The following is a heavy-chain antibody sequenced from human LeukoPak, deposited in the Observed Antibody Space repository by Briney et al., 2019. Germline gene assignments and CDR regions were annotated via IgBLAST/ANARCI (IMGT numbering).Heavy chain of an antibody. CDR3: ARDTALVITPGGPDY. CDR1: GYTFARYG. D-gene: IGHD2/OR15-2a*01. J-gene: IGHJ4*02. V-gene: IGHV1-18*01. CDR2: ISAYNGDT. Sequence: ASGKVACKASGYTFARYGISWERQAPGQGLEWMGWISAYNGDTKFAQHLQDRVTLTTDASTGTAYMELRSLTSDDTALYYCARDTALVITPGGPDYWGRGTLVTVSS.